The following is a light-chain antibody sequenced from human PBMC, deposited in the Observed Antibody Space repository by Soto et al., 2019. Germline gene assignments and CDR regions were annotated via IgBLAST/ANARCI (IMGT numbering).Light chain of an antibody. Sequence: QSVLTQPPSASGTPGQRVTISCSGSSSNIGSNYVYWYQQLPGTAPKLLIYRNNQRPSVVPDRFSGSKSVTSASLAISGLRSEDEPDYYCAAWDDSLSGYVFGTGTKLTVL. V-gene: IGLV1-47*01. CDR3: AAWDDSLSGYV. CDR1: SSNIGSNY. CDR2: RNN. J-gene: IGLJ1*01.